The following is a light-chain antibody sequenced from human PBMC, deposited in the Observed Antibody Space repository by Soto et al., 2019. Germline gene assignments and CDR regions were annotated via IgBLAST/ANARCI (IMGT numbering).Light chain of an antibody. CDR1: QSVSSY. Sequence: ELVLTQSPATLSFSPGERASLSCRASQSVSSYLAWYQQKPGQAPRLIIYDESNRATGIPDRFSGSGSGTDLTLTITSLEPEDFAVYYCQHRSNWPLTXGGGTKVDIK. CDR2: DES. J-gene: IGKJ4*01. CDR3: QHRSNWPLT. V-gene: IGKV3-11*01.